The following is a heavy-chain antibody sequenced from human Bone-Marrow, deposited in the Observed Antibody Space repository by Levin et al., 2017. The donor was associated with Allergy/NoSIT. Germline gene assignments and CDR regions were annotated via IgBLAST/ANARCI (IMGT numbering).Heavy chain of an antibody. CDR3: ARPQLDYHGSGSDYGVDL. CDR1: GFTFNSYD. Sequence: PGGSLRLSCAASGFTFNSYDMHWVRQAPGKGLEWVSIISYDGSSKFYADSVRGRFIVSRDNFKNTLFLQMNNLRLEDTAVYFCARPQLDYHGSGSDYGVDLWGQGTTVTVSS. D-gene: IGHD3-10*01. J-gene: IGHJ6*02. CDR2: ISYDGSSK. V-gene: IGHV3-30-3*01.